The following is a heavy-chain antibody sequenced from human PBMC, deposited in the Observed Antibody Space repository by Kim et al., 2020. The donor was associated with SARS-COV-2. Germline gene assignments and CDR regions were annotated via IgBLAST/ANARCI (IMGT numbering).Heavy chain of an antibody. V-gene: IGHV4-34*01. CDR1: GGSFSGYY. CDR2: INHSGST. Sequence: SETLSLTCAVYGGSFSGYYWSWIRQPPGKGLEWIGEINHSGSTNYNPSLKSRVTISVDTSKNQFSLKLSSVTAADMAVYYCARAPGWSGYYNVYYYYGMDVWGQGTTVTVSS. D-gene: IGHD3-3*01. CDR3: ARAPGWSGYYNVYYYYGMDV. J-gene: IGHJ6*02.